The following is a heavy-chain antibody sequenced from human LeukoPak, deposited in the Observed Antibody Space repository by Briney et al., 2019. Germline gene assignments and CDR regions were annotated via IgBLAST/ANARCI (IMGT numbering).Heavy chain of an antibody. V-gene: IGHV3-74*01. J-gene: IGHJ4*02. CDR3: AKAWDLAAAGIQFDY. Sequence: GGSLRLSCAASGLTFSSHWMYWVRQAPGKGLVWVSHIISDGSSTNYADSVKGRFTISRDNSKNTLYLQMNSLRAEDTAVYYCAKAWDLAAAGIQFDYWGQGTLVTVSS. CDR2: IISDGSST. D-gene: IGHD6-13*01. CDR1: GLTFSSHW.